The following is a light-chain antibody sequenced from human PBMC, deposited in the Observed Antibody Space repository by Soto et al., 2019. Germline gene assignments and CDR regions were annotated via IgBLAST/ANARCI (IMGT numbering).Light chain of an antibody. CDR3: QQRSNWPLT. Sequence: EIVLTQSPATLSLSPWERATLSGKASQSVSSYLAWYQQKPGQAPRLLIYDASNRATGIPARFSGSGSGTDFTLTISSLEPEDFAVYYCQQRSNWPLTFGGGTKVEIK. CDR2: DAS. J-gene: IGKJ4*01. CDR1: QSVSSY. V-gene: IGKV3-11*01.